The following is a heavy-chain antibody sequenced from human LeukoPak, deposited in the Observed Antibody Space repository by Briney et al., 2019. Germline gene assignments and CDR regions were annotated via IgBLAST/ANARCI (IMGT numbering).Heavy chain of an antibody. J-gene: IGHJ5*02. CDR1: GYTFTSYY. V-gene: IGHV1-46*01. D-gene: IGHD3-22*01. CDR3: ARQPSPDYYDSSGYQNRFDP. Sequence: ASVKVSCKASGYTFTSYYMHWVRQAPGQGLEWMGIINPSGGSTSYAQKFQGRVTMTRDTSTSTVYMELSSLRSEDTAVYYCARQPSPDYYDSSGYQNRFDPWVQGTLVTVSS. CDR2: INPSGGST.